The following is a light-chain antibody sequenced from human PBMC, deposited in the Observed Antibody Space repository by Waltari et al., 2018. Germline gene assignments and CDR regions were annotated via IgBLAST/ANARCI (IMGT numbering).Light chain of an antibody. Sequence: DIQMTQSPSTLSASVGDRDTITCRASQKLVTRLTWYQQKPGKTPKVLIYKASKLKSEVPSRFSGSGSETEFTLTINSLQPDDFATYYCQQYNTYWTFRQRTKVEI. CDR1: QKLVTR. CDR3: QQYNTYWT. CDR2: KAS. V-gene: IGKV1-5*03. J-gene: IGKJ1*01.